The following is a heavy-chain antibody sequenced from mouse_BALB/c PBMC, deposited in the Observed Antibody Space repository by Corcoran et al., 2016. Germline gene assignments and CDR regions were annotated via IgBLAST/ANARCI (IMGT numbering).Heavy chain of an antibody. D-gene: IGHD2-14*01. CDR1: GYSIPSGYY. Sequence: DVQLQESGPGLVKPSQSLSLTCSVTGYSIPSGYYWNWIRQFPGNKLEWMGYISDDGSNNYNPSLKNRISITRDTSKNQFFLKLNSVTTEDTATYYCAREHYRYWYFDVWGAGTTVTVSS. J-gene: IGHJ1*01. CDR3: AREHYRYWYFDV. V-gene: IGHV3-6*02. CDR2: ISDDGSN.